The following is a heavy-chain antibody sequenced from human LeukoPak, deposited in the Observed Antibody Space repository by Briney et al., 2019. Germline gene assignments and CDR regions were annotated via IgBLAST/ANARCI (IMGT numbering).Heavy chain of an antibody. V-gene: IGHV1-69*06. CDR1: GGTFSSYA. CDR3: AREGYSYGFDY. J-gene: IGHJ4*02. D-gene: IGHD5-18*01. Sequence: SVKVSCKASGGTFSSYAISWVRQAPGQGLEWMGGIIPILGTANYAQKFQGRVTITADKSTSTAYMELSSLRSEDTAVYYCAREGYSYGFDYWGQGTLVTVSS. CDR2: IIPILGTA.